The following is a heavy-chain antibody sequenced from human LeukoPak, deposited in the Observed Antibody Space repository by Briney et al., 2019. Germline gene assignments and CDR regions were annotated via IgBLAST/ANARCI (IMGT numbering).Heavy chain of an antibody. CDR2: ISYDGSYK. CDR1: GFIHSNYR. CDR3: SRDGSGFEYWSGGPKRKYYYYVDF. V-gene: IGHV3-30*04. Sequence: GRSLLLSCTASGFIHSNYRLHWVRQAPAKGVEWVASISYDGSYKVYADSENGRLTISRDNYQNKLYLQMNSPCTDDEAVYFCSRDGSGFEYWSGGPKRKYYYYVDFGGEGTTIAVS. J-gene: IGHJ6*03. D-gene: IGHD2-15*01.